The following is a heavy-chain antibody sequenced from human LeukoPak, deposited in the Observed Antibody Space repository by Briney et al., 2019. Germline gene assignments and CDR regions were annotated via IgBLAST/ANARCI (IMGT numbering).Heavy chain of an antibody. V-gene: IGHV4-34*01. CDR3: ARVPTYYFDY. CDR1: GGSFSGYY. J-gene: IGHJ4*02. Sequence: SETLSLTCAVYGGSFSGYYWSWIRQPPGKGLEWIGKINHSGSTNYNPSLKSRVTISVDTSKNQFSLKLSSVTAADTAVYYCARVPTYYFDYWGQGTLVTVSS. D-gene: IGHD4-11*01. CDR2: INHSGST.